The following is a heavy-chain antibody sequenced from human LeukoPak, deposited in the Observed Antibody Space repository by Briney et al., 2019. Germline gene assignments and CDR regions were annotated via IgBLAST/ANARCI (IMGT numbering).Heavy chain of an antibody. D-gene: IGHD3-22*01. CDR3: ARDLIYYYDSSGYYGSTPSKDDAFDI. V-gene: IGHV1-18*01. J-gene: IGHJ3*02. CDR1: GYTFTSYG. Sequence: ASVKVSCKASGYTFTSYGISWVRQAPGQGLEWMGWISAYNSNTNYAQKLQGRVTMTTDTSTSTAYMELRSLRSDDTAVYYCARDLIYYYDSSGYYGSTPSKDDAFDIWGQGTMVTVSS. CDR2: ISAYNSNT.